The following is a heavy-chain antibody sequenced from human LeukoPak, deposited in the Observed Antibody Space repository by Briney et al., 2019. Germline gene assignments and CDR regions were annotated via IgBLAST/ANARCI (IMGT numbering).Heavy chain of an antibody. CDR2: INPNSGGT. CDR1: GYTFTGYY. J-gene: IGHJ4*02. Sequence: ASVKVSCKASGYTFTGYYMHWVRRAPGQGLEGMGWINPNSGGTNYAQKFQGRVTMTRDTSISTAYMELSRLRSDDTAVYYCARWDGYSGYDPFDYWGQGTLVTVSS. D-gene: IGHD5-12*01. V-gene: IGHV1-2*02. CDR3: ARWDGYSGYDPFDY.